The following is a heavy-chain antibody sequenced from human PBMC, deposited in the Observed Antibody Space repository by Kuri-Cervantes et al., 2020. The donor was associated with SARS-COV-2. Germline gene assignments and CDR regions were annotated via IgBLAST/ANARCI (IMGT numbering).Heavy chain of an antibody. CDR1: GYTFTSYA. Sequence: SVKVSCKASGYTFTSYAMRWVRQAPGQGLEWMGGIIPVSTTPTYAQKFHGRVTLSADESTSTVYMELSSLTSEDTAMYYCACPHGYFDFWSGKTPFDNWGQGTLVTVSS. V-gene: IGHV1-69*13. D-gene: IGHD3-3*01. J-gene: IGHJ4*02. CDR2: IIPVSTTP. CDR3: ACPHGYFDFWSGKTPFDN.